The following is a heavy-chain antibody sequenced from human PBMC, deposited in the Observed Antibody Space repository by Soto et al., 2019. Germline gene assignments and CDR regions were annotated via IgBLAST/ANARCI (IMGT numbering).Heavy chain of an antibody. CDR1: GYSFTSYW. D-gene: IGHD5-12*01. Sequence: LGESLKISCKGSGYSFTSYWIGWVRQMPGKGLEWMGIIYPGDSDTRYSPSFQGQVTISADKSISTAHLQWSSLKASDTAMYYCARHAGGGYDYYYYYGMDGWGQGTTVTVSS. CDR3: ARHAGGGYDYYYYYGMDG. CDR2: IYPGDSDT. V-gene: IGHV5-51*01. J-gene: IGHJ6*01.